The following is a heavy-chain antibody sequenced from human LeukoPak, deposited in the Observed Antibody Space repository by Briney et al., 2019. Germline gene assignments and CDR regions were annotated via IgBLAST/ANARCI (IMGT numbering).Heavy chain of an antibody. D-gene: IGHD6-19*01. CDR1: GGSISSSSYY. CDR3: ARGRRTYSSGWYVLSYYYYYYMDV. CDR2: ICYSGST. Sequence: SETLSLTCTVSGGSISSSSYYWGWIRQPPGKGLEWIGSICYSGSTYYNPSLKSRVTISVDTSKNQFSLKLSSVTAADTAVYYCARGRRTYSSGWYVLSYYYYYYMDVWGKGTTVTVSS. V-gene: IGHV4-39*07. J-gene: IGHJ6*03.